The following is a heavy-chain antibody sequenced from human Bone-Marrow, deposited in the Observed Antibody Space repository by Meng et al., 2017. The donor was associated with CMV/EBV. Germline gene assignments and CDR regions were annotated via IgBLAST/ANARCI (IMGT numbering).Heavy chain of an antibody. J-gene: IGHJ4*02. CDR1: GFTFSSYD. CDR2: IGTAGDT. V-gene: IGHV3-13*01. Sequence: GESLKISCAACGFTFSSYDMHWVRQATGKGLEWVSAIGTAGDTYYPGSVKGRFTISRDNAKNSLYLQMNSLRAEDTAVYYCARDVGGSGSYWGQGTLVTVSS. D-gene: IGHD3-10*01. CDR3: ARDVGGSGSY.